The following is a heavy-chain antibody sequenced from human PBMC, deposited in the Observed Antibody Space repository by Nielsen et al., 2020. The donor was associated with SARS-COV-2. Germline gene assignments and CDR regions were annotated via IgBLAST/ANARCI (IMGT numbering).Heavy chain of an antibody. CDR1: GGSFSGYY. V-gene: IGHV4-34*01. J-gene: IGHJ6*02. CDR3: ARGRGTTGTTDFYYYGMDV. Sequence: SQTLSLTCAVYGGSFSGYYWSWIRQPPGKGLEWIGEINHSGSTNYNPSLKSRVTISVDTSKNQFSLKLSSVTAADTAVYYCARGRGTTGTTDFYYYGMDVWGQGTTVPSP. CDR2: INHSGST. D-gene: IGHD1-1*01.